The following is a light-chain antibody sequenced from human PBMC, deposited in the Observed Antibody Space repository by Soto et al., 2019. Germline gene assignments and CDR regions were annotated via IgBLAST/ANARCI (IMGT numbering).Light chain of an antibody. CDR1: QGINNY. CDR2: DSS. CDR3: QHYDHVPLS. V-gene: IGKV1-33*01. J-gene: IGKJ4*01. Sequence: DIQMTQSPSSLSASVGDRVTITCQASQGINNYLNWYQQKEGKAPELLIYDSSKLKTGVPSRCSGSGSETDFTLTISSLQPDDVATYYCQHYDHVPLSFGGGTKVEIK.